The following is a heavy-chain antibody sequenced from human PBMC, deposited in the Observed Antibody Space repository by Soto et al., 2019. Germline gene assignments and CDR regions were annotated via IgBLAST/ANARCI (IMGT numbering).Heavy chain of an antibody. D-gene: IGHD6-19*01. Sequence: QVQLRESGPGLMRPSQTLSLTCTVSGASVTSTGYYWTWIRQSPGKGLEWLGYILHNGNADYSPSLEHRLSISLDSSKNQFSLKVNSVSAADTAIYFCARVSAVSAEYYFDYWGQGALVTVSS. CDR1: GASVTSTGYY. CDR2: ILHNGNA. J-gene: IGHJ4*02. CDR3: ARVSAVSAEYYFDY. V-gene: IGHV4-30-4*01.